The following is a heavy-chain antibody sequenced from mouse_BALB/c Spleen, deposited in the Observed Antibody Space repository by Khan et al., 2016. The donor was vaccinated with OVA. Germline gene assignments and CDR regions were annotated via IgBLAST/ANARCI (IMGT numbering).Heavy chain of an antibody. CDR1: GYSFTGYF. Sequence: EVQLVESGPELVRPGASVKISCKASGYSFTGYFMNWVMQSHGKSLEWIGRINPHIGETFYNQRFKDKATLTVDESSSTAHMELRSLASEDSAAYYCTRIYRSDFDYWGQGTTLTVSS. CDR2: INPHIGET. D-gene: IGHD1-1*01. J-gene: IGHJ2*01. V-gene: IGHV1-20*02. CDR3: TRIYRSDFDY.